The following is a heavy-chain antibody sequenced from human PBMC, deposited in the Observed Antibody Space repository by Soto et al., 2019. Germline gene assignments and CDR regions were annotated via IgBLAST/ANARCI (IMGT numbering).Heavy chain of an antibody. J-gene: IGHJ4*02. D-gene: IGHD4-17*01. CDR3: ARAALAGDSDY. V-gene: IGHV4-34*01. Sequence: PSEALSLTCAVYGGSLSGYYWSWIRQPPGKGLEWIGEINHSGSTNYNPSLKSRVTISVDTSKNQFSLKLSSVTAADTAVYYCARAALAGDSDYWGQGTLVTVSS. CDR2: INHSGST. CDR1: GGSLSGYY.